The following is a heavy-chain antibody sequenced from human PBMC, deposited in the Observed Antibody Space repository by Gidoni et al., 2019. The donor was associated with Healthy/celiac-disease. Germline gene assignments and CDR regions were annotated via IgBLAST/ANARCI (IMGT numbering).Heavy chain of an antibody. J-gene: IGHJ5*02. D-gene: IGHD3-3*01. CDR2: IYTSRSN. Sequence: QVQLQESGPGLVKSSETLYLPCTVSGGPISSYYWEWIRQPAGKGLEWIGRIYTSRSNNYNPSLESRFTMSVNTSKNQFSLKLSSVTAADTAVYYCATQAYYDFWSGYGGWFDPWGQGTLVTVSS. V-gene: IGHV4-4*07. CDR3: ATQAYYDFWSGYGGWFDP. CDR1: GGPISSYY.